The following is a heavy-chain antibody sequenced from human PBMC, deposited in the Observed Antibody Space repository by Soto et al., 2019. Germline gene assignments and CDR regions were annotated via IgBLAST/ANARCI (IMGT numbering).Heavy chain of an antibody. Sequence: PSETLSLTCAVSGGSISSGTFYWSWIRQPPGKELEWIGSIYYSGTTTYNPSLKSRVTISLDRSKNQFYLDVNSVTPADTAVYYCARDSQSSWFFMWGQGTMVTVSS. CDR3: ARDSQSSWFFM. CDR1: GGSISSGTFY. CDR2: IYYSGTT. J-gene: IGHJ4*02. D-gene: IGHD6-13*01. V-gene: IGHV4-61*01.